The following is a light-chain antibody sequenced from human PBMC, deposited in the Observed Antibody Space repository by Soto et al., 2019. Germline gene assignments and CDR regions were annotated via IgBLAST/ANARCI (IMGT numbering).Light chain of an antibody. J-gene: IGKJ2*01. Sequence: EIVMTQSPASLSASPGDGATISCRASQTVASNLACYQQKPGQGPRLLIHGASTRAAGVPARFSGSGSGTDFTLTISSLQSEDFAVYYCQQYHNWPPQYTFGQGTKRQI. CDR2: GAS. V-gene: IGKV3-15*01. CDR1: QTVASN. CDR3: QQYHNWPPQYT.